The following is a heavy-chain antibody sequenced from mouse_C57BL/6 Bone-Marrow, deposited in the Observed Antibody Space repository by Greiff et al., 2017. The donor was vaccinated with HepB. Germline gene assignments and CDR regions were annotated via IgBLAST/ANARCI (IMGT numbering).Heavy chain of an antibody. V-gene: IGHV5-9-1*02. J-gene: IGHJ3*01. CDR3: TRCYYLAWFAY. Sequence: EVQRVESGEGLVKPGGSLKLSCAASGFTFSSYAMSWVRQTPEKRLEWVAYISSGGDYIYYADTVKGRFTISRDNTRNTRYLQMSSLKSEDTAMYYCTRCYYLAWFAYWGQGTLVTVSA. CDR1: GFTFSSYA. CDR2: ISSGGDYI. D-gene: IGHD1-1*01.